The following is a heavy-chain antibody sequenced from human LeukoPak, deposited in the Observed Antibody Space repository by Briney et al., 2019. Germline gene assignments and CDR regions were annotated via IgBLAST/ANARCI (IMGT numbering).Heavy chain of an antibody. Sequence: PGGSLRLSCAASGFTFSSYAMSWVRQAPGKGLEWVSAISGSGGSTYYADSVKGRFTISRDNSKNTLYLQMNSLRAEDTAVYYCAKDTRRGLDYYYGMDVWGQGTTVTVSS. J-gene: IGHJ6*02. V-gene: IGHV3-23*01. D-gene: IGHD3-16*01. CDR1: GFTFSSYA. CDR2: ISGSGGST. CDR3: AKDTRRGLDYYYGMDV.